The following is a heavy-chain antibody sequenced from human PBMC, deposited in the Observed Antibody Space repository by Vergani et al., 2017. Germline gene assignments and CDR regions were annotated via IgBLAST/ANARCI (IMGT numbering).Heavy chain of an antibody. D-gene: IGHD2-15*01. V-gene: IGHV4-61*02. J-gene: IGHJ5*02. CDR3: AREVVAATQGLFWFDP. CDR2: IYTSGST. CDR1: GGPISSGSYY. Sequence: QVQLQESGPGLVKPSQILSLICTVSGGPISSGSYYWSWIRQPAGTGLEWIGRIYTSGSTNYNPSLKSGVTISVDTSKNQFSLKLSSVTAADTAVYYCAREVVAATQGLFWFDPWGQGTLVTVSS.